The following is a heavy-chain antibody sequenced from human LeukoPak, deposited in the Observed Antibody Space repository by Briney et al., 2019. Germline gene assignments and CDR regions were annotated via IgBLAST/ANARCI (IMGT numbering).Heavy chain of an antibody. J-gene: IGHJ4*02. CDR1: GFTFSSYS. CDR3: AKDFLWFGELLGFDY. Sequence: GGSLRLSCAASGFTFSSYSMNWVRQAPGKGLEWVSSISSSSSYIYYADSVKGRFTISRDNSKNTLYLRMNSLRAEDTAVYYCAKDFLWFGELLGFDYWGQGTLVTVSS. CDR2: ISSSSSYI. D-gene: IGHD3-10*01. V-gene: IGHV3-21*04.